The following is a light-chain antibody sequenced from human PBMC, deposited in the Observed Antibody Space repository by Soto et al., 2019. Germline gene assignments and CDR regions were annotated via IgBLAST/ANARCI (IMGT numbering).Light chain of an antibody. V-gene: IGKV3-20*01. CDR1: QSVSSNY. CDR3: QQYNNWPRT. J-gene: IGKJ1*01. CDR2: GAS. Sequence: EVVLTQSPGTLSLSPGERATLSCRASQSVSSNYLAWYQQRPGQAPRLLIYGASSRATGIPDRFSGSGSGPEFTLTINSLQSEDFAVYYCQQYNNWPRTFGQGTKVDIK.